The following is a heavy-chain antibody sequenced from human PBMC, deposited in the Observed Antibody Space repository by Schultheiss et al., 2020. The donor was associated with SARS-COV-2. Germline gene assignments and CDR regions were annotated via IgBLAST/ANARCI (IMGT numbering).Heavy chain of an antibody. D-gene: IGHD3-10*01. CDR1: GGSINSVGYY. V-gene: IGHV4-31*03. J-gene: IGHJ6*02. CDR3: ARDRAGYGSGTYGMDV. Sequence: SETLSLTCTVSGGSINSVGYYWSWIRQHPGKGLEWIGCIYYTGSTYYSPSLKSRLSISVDTSKNQFSLKLSSVNAADTAVYYCARDRAGYGSGTYGMDVWGQGTTVTVSS. CDR2: IYYTGST.